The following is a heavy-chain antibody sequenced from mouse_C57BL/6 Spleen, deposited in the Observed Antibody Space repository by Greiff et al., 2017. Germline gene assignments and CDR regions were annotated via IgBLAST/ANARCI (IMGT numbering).Heavy chain of an antibody. V-gene: IGHV1-54*01. Sequence: VQLQQSGAELVRPGTSVKVSCKASGYAFTNYLIEWVKQRPGQGLEWIGVINPGSGGTNYNEKFKGKATLTADKSSSTAYMQLSSLTSEDSAVYFCARGWDVGGYAMDYWGQGTSVTVSS. CDR1: GYAFTNYL. J-gene: IGHJ4*01. CDR3: ARGWDVGGYAMDY. CDR2: INPGSGGT. D-gene: IGHD4-1*01.